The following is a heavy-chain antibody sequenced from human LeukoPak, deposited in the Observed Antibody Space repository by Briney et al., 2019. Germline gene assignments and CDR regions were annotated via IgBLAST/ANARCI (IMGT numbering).Heavy chain of an antibody. CDR1: GGSFSSYY. D-gene: IGHD1-26*01. Sequence: SETLSLTCAVYGGSFSSYYWSWIRQPPGKGLEWIGYIYYSGSTNYNPSLKSRVTISVDTSKNQFSLKLSSVTAADTAVYYCARGIGGSYPYYFDYWGQGTLVTVSS. CDR3: ARGIGGSYPYYFDY. J-gene: IGHJ4*02. V-gene: IGHV4-59*01. CDR2: IYYSGST.